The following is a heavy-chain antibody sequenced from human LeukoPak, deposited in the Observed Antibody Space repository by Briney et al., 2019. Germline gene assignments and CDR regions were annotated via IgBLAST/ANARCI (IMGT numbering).Heavy chain of an antibody. Sequence: SETLSLTCAVYGGSFSGYLWNWIRQPPGKGLEWIGEINHSGSTNYNPSLKSRVTISVDTSKNQFSLKLSSVTAADTAVYYCARGPLYCSSTSCYKGHYYYGMDVWGQGTTVTVSS. J-gene: IGHJ6*02. CDR2: INHSGST. D-gene: IGHD2-2*02. CDR3: ARGPLYCSSTSCYKGHYYYGMDV. CDR1: GGSFSGYL. V-gene: IGHV4-34*01.